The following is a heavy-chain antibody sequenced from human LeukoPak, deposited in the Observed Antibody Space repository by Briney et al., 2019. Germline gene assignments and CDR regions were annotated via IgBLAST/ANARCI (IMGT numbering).Heavy chain of an antibody. CDR1: GFTFSSSW. V-gene: IGHV3-7*05. J-gene: IGHJ4*02. CDR3: ARERYYGSGSYLEIDY. D-gene: IGHD3-10*01. CDR2: IKEDGTEE. Sequence: SGGSLRLSCAASGFTFSSSWMTWVRQAPGKGLEWVAHIKEDGTEEYYVDSVRGRSTISRDNAKNSLYLQMNSLRAEDTAVYYCARERYYGSGSYLEIDYWGQGTLVTVSS.